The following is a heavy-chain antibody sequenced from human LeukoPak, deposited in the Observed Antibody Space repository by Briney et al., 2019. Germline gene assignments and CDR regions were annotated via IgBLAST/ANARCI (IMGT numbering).Heavy chain of an antibody. CDR3: ARDTVVATNLLDY. Sequence: GGSLRLSCAASGFTFCTYWMHWVRQAPGKGLVWVSRINSDGSSTTYADSVKGRFTISRDNPKNTLYLQMNSLRAEDTAVYYCARDTVVATNLLDYWGQGTLVTVSS. CDR1: GFTFCTYW. J-gene: IGHJ4*02. V-gene: IGHV3-74*01. D-gene: IGHD5-12*01. CDR2: INSDGSST.